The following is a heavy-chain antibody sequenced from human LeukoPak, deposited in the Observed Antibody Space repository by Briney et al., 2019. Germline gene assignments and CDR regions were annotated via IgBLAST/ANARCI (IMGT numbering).Heavy chain of an antibody. CDR2: IYYSGST. J-gene: IGHJ3*02. V-gene: IGHV4-39*01. D-gene: IGHD6-6*01. CDR1: GGSISSSSYY. CDR3: AAQGPYSSSRPYAFDI. Sequence: SETLSLTCTVSGGSISSSSYYWGWIRQPPGKGLEWIGSIYYSGSTYYNPSLKSRVTIPVDTSKNQFSLKLSSVTAADTAVYYCAAQGPYSSSRPYAFDIWGQGTMVTVSS.